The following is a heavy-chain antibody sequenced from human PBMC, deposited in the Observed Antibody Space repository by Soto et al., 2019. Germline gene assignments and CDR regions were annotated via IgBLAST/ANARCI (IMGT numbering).Heavy chain of an antibody. CDR3: ASHDIVVARTVAAAGNGNYYYGMDV. J-gene: IGHJ6*02. Sequence: EVQLVQSGAEVKKPGESLRISCKGSGYSFTSYWISWVRQMPGKGLEWMGRIDPSDSCTNYSPSFQGHVTISADKSISTAYLQWSSLKASDTAMHYCASHDIVVARTVAAAGNGNYYYGMDVWGQGTTVTVSS. CDR2: IDPSDSCT. V-gene: IGHV5-10-1*03. D-gene: IGHD6-13*01. CDR1: GYSFTSYW.